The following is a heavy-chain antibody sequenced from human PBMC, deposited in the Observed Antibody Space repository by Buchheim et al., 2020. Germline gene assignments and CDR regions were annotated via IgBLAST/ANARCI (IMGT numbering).Heavy chain of an antibody. V-gene: IGHV4-34*01. CDR2: INHSGST. J-gene: IGHJ4*02. D-gene: IGHD6-13*01. Sequence: QVQLQQWGAGLLKPSETLSLTCAVYGGSFSGYYWSWIRQPPGKGLEWIGEINHSGSTNYNPSLKSRVTISVDTSKNQFSLKLSSVTAADTAVYYCATVAAAGTRSLDYWGQGTL. CDR3: ATVAAAGTRSLDY. CDR1: GGSFSGYY.